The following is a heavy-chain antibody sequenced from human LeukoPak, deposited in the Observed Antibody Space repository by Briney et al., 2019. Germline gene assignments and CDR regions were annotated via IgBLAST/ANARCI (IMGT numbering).Heavy chain of an antibody. J-gene: IGHJ4*02. D-gene: IGHD3-10*01. CDR3: ARRSLWFGELSLYYFDY. V-gene: IGHV4-39*01. CDR1: GGSISSSGYY. Sequence: PSETLSLTCTVSGGSISSSGYYWGWIRQPPGKGREWIGSIYYSGSTYYNPSLKSRVTISVDTSKTQFSLKLSSVTAADTAVYYCARRSLWFGELSLYYFDYWGQGTLVTVSS. CDR2: IYYSGST.